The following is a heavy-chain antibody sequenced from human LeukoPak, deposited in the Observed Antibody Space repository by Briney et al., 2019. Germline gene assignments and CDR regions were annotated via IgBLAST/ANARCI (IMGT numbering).Heavy chain of an antibody. CDR2: IGSDGSSA. J-gene: IGHJ4*02. CDR3: ARARENYGDYGAYYFDY. Sequence: PGGSLRLSCAASGFTFSTYFIHWVRQGPGKGLVWVSRIGSDGSSASSADSVKGRFTISRDNSKNTLYLQMNSLRAEDTAVYYCARARENYGDYGAYYFDYWGQGTLVTVSS. CDR1: GFTFSTYF. D-gene: IGHD4-17*01. V-gene: IGHV3-74*01.